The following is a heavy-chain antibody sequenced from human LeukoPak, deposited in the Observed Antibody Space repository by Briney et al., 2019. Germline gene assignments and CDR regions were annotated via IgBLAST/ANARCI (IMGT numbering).Heavy chain of an antibody. CDR3: ARYGDSSWYVHY. V-gene: IGHV4-59*08. D-gene: IGHD6-13*01. CDR2: IYYSGST. Sequence: PSETLSLTCTVSGGSISSYYWSWIRQPPGKGLEWIGYIYYSGSTNYNPSLKSRVTISVDTSKNQFSLKLSSVTAADTAVYYCARYGDSSWYVHYWGQGTLVTVSS. J-gene: IGHJ4*02. CDR1: GGSISSYY.